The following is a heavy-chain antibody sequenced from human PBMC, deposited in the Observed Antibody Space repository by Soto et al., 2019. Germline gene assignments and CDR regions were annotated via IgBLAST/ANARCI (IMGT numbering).Heavy chain of an antibody. V-gene: IGHV1-69*02. CDR2: IIPILGIA. CDR3: AIPWADYGGNPGMDY. CDR1: GGTFSSYT. Sequence: QVQLVQSGAEVKKPGSSVKVSCKASGGTFSSYTISWVRQAPGQGLEWMGRIIPILGIANYAQKFQGRVTITADKSTSTAYMELSSLRSEDTAVYYCAIPWADYGGNPGMDYWGQGTLVTVSS. J-gene: IGHJ4*02. D-gene: IGHD4-17*01.